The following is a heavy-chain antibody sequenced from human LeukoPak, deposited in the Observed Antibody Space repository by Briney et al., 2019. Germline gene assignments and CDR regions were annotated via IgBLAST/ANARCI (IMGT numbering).Heavy chain of an antibody. CDR2: ILYDGSNK. J-gene: IGHJ4*02. D-gene: IGHD6-19*01. CDR3: ARDGATYSSGWTFDY. V-gene: IGHV3-30-3*01. Sequence: GRSLRLSCAASGFTFSSYAMHWVRQAPGKGLEWVAVILYDGSNKYYADSVKGRFTISRDNSKNTLYLQMNSLRAEDTAVYYCARDGATYSSGWTFDYWGQGTLVTVSS. CDR1: GFTFSSYA.